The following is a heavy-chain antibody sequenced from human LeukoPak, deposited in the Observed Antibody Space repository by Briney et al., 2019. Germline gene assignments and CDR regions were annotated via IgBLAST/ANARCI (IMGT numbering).Heavy chain of an antibody. Sequence: GGSLRLSCAASGFIFSNYAMHWVRQAPGKGLEWVAVISYDGSNKYYADSVKGRFTISRDTSKNTLYLQMNSLRAEDTAMYFCARDRIAGGYDAFHIWGQGTMVIVSS. CDR2: ISYDGSNK. J-gene: IGHJ3*02. D-gene: IGHD3-22*01. CDR3: ARDRIAGGYDAFHI. V-gene: IGHV3-30*04. CDR1: GFIFSNYA.